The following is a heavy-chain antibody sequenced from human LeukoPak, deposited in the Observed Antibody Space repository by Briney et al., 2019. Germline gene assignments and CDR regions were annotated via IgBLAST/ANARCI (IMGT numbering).Heavy chain of an antibody. CDR1: GGSISSGGYY. CDR2: IYYSGST. V-gene: IGHV4-31*03. CDR3: ARDRITIFGVYYYYYGMDV. D-gene: IGHD3-3*01. J-gene: IGHJ6*02. Sequence: SETLSLTCTVSGGSISSGGYYWSWIRQHPGKGLEWIGHIYYSGSTYYNPSLKSRVTISVDTSKNQFSLKLSSVTAADTAVYYCARDRITIFGVYYYYYGMDVWGQGTTVTVSS.